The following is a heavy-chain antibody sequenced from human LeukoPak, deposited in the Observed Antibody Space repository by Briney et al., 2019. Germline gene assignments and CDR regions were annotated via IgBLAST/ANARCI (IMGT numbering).Heavy chain of an antibody. V-gene: IGHV3-69-1*01. J-gene: IGHJ4*02. Sequence: PGGSLRLSCAASGFTFSSYWMSWVRQAPGKGLEWVSSISSSSTIYYADSVKGRFTISRDNAKNSLYLQMNSLRAEDTAVYYCARLLGQYSGSYYAVALDDEELYYFDYWGQGTLVTVSS. D-gene: IGHD1-26*01. CDR2: ISSSSTI. CDR3: ARLLGQYSGSYYAVALDDEELYYFDY. CDR1: GFTFSSYW.